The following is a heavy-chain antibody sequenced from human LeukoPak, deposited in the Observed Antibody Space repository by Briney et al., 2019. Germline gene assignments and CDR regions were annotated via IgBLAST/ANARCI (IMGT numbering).Heavy chain of an antibody. V-gene: IGHV4-34*01. CDR1: GGSFSGYY. CDR3: ARDKIRDWFDP. CDR2: INHSGST. Sequence: SETLSLTCAVYGGSFSGYYWSWIRQPPGKGLEWIGEINHSGSTNYNPSLKSRVTISVDTSKNQFSLKLSSVTAADTAVYYCARDKIRDWFDPWGQGTLVTVSS. J-gene: IGHJ5*02.